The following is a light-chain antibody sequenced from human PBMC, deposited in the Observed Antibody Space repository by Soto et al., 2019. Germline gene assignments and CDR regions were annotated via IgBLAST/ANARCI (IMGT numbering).Light chain of an antibody. CDR1: QSISSW. CDR3: KQYDRFFGM. V-gene: IGKV1-5*03. J-gene: IGKJ1*01. Sequence: DIQMTQGGSTVSATVRDRVTMSERASQSISSWLAWYQQKAGKAPNLLIYKASRLESGVPSRFSDSGAETECTPTISGLQPGDFATYSCKQYDRFFGMFGQGTKVDIK. CDR2: KAS.